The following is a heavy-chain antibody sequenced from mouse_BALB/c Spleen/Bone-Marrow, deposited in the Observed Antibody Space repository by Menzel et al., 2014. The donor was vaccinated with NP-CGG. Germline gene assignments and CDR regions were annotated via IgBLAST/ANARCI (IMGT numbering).Heavy chain of an antibody. CDR2: INPSNGRT. D-gene: IGHD1-1*01. V-gene: IGHV1S81*02. CDR3: ARTTTVVATYYFDY. CDR1: GYTFTSYW. J-gene: IGHJ2*01. Sequence: QVQLQQSGAELVKPGASVKLSCKASGYTFTSYWMHWVKQRPGQGLEWIGEINPSNGRTNYNEKFKSKATLTVDKSSSTANMQLSSLTSEDSAVYYCARTTTVVATYYFDYWAQCTTLTVSS.